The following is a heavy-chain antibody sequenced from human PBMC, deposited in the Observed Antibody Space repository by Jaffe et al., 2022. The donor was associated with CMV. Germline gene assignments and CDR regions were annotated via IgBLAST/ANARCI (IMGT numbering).Heavy chain of an antibody. Sequence: EVQLVESGGGLVQPGGSLRLSCAASGFTFSSYEMNWVRQAPGKGLEWVSYISSSGSTIYYADSVKGRFTISRDNAKNSLYLQMNSLRAEDTAVYYCARDRYYYGSRGFDYWGQGTLVTVSS. CDR3: ARDRYYYGSRGFDY. CDR1: GFTFSSYE. CDR2: ISSSGSTI. J-gene: IGHJ4*02. D-gene: IGHD3-10*01. V-gene: IGHV3-48*03.